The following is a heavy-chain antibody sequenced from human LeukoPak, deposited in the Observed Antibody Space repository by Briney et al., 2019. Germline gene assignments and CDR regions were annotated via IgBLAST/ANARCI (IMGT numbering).Heavy chain of an antibody. CDR2: ISGSGGST. J-gene: IGHJ4*02. Sequence: GGSLRLSCAASGFTFSSYAMSWVRQAPGKGLEWVSAISGSGGSTYYADSVKGRFTISRDNSKNTLYLQMNSLRVEDTAIYYCARQSSGIAATDKIDYWGQGTLVTVSS. CDR1: GFTFSSYA. V-gene: IGHV3-23*01. CDR3: ARQSSGIAATDKIDY. D-gene: IGHD6-13*01.